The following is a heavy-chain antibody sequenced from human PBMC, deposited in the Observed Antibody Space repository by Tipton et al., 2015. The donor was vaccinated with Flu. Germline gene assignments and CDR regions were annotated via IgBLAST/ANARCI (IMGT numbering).Heavy chain of an antibody. CDR2: ISYDGYNK. CDR3: ARDEFSSGTTGAFDM. Sequence: RSLRLSCAASGFTFSSHAIHWVRQAPGKGLEWVTVISYDGYNKYYTDSVKGRFTISRDNSKNTVYLQMDSLRAEDTAVYYCARDEFSSGTTGAFDMWGQGTMVTVS. V-gene: IGHV3-30*04. CDR1: GFTFSSHA. J-gene: IGHJ3*02. D-gene: IGHD1-7*01.